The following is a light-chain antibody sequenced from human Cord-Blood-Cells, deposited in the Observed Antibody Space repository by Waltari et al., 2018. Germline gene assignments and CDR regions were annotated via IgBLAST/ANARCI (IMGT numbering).Light chain of an antibody. V-gene: IGLV2-23*03. CDR1: GSGVGCFNL. J-gene: IGLJ2*01. Sequence: QSAPAPPSAVSGHPVPSTTIATSSDGSGVGCFNLVPWYQQHPRKAPKLMIYESSKRPSGVSNRFSGSKSGKTASLTISGLQAEDEVDYYCCSYAGSSTVVFGGGTKLTVL. CDR2: ESS. CDR3: CSYAGSSTVV.